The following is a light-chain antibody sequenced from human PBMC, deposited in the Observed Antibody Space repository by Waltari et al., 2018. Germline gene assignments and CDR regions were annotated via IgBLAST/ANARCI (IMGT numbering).Light chain of an antibody. V-gene: IGKV3-15*01. CDR3: QQYNNWPPLT. J-gene: IGKJ4*01. CDR1: QSVSSN. CDR2: GAS. Sequence: EIVMTQSPATLSVSPGESATLSCSASQSVSSNLAWYQQKPGQAPRLLIYGASTRATGISARFSGSGSGTEFTLTISSLQSEDFAVYYCQQYNNWPPLTFGGGTKVEIK.